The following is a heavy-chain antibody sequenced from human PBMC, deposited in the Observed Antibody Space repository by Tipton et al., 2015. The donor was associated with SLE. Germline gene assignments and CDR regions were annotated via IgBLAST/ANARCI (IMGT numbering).Heavy chain of an antibody. CDR1: GFTFSTYD. CDR2: VGTASDT. J-gene: IGHJ4*02. V-gene: IGHV3-13*01. D-gene: IGHD2-21*01. Sequence: SLRLSCAASGFTFSTYDMHWVRRVPGKGLEWVSAVGTASDTYYSDSVKGRFIISRDNAKGSLYLQLNSLRVEGTAVYYCARGGAWGVGLLNMIYYWGQLSLVAVSS. CDR3: ARGGAWGVGLLNMIYY.